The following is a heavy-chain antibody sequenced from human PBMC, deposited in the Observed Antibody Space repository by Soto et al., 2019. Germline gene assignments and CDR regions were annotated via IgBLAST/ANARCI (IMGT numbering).Heavy chain of an antibody. V-gene: IGHV4-61*08. CDR3: VKRSLLVAPT. CDR2: VYYSGTT. Sequence: SETLSLTCTVSGGSIDSGDYYWSWIRQPPGKGLEWIGYVYYSGTTNYNPPLKSRVIISADTSKNQFSLSLNSVTAADTAVYYCVKRSLLVAPTWGRGILVTVSS. D-gene: IGHD2-21*01. J-gene: IGHJ4*02. CDR1: GGSIDSGDYY.